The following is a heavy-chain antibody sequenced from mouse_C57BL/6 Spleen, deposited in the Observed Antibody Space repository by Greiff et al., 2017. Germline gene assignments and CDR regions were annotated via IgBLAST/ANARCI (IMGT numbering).Heavy chain of an antibody. J-gene: IGHJ4*01. CDR3: TPLLSYAMDY. D-gene: IGHD2-1*01. CDR1: GFNIKDDY. Sequence: VQLKESGAELVRPGASVKLSCTASGFNIKDDYMHWVKQRPEQGLEWIGWIDPENGDTEYASKFQGKATITADTSSNTAYLQLSSLTSEDTAVYYCTPLLSYAMDYWGQGTSVTVSS. V-gene: IGHV14-4*01. CDR2: IDPENGDT.